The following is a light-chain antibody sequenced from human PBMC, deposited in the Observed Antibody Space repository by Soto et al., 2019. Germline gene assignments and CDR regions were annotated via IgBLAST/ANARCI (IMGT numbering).Light chain of an antibody. CDR1: QNIATY. CDR3: QQTFSTIVT. CDR2: GAS. Sequence: DIQMTQSPSSLSASVGDRVTITCRASQNIATYLHWYQQKSGKTPKLLIYGASSLQAGVPSRFIGSGLGTDFTLTISSLQPEDSGTYYCQQTFSTIVTFGGGTKVEIK. J-gene: IGKJ4*01. V-gene: IGKV1-39*01.